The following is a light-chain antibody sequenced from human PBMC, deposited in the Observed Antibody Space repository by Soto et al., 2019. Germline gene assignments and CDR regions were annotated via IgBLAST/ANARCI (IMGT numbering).Light chain of an antibody. Sequence: DIQITHSPSTLSASVVYRVTITCRASQTINAWLAWYQHKPGKAPEPLIYDASTLESGVPARFSGSRSGTEFNLTISSLQPDDVGTYYCQQYNTHSGTFGQGTKVDIK. CDR3: QQYNTHSGT. CDR2: DAS. CDR1: QTINAW. V-gene: IGKV1-5*01. J-gene: IGKJ1*01.